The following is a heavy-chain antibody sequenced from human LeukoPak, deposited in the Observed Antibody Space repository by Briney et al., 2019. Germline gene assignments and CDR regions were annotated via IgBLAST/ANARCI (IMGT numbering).Heavy chain of an antibody. Sequence: SVKVSCKASGGTFSSYAISWVRQAPGQGLEWMGGIIPIFGTANYAQKFQGRVTITADESTSTAYMELSSLRSEDTAVYYCARTVVYSSSSPYYYGMDVWGQGTTVTVSS. D-gene: IGHD6-6*01. J-gene: IGHJ6*02. V-gene: IGHV1-69*13. CDR2: IIPIFGTA. CDR1: GGTFSSYA. CDR3: ARTVVYSSSSPYYYGMDV.